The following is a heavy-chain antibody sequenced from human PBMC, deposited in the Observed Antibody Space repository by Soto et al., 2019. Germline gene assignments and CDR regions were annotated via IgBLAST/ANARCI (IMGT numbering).Heavy chain of an antibody. CDR2: ISYDGSDK. CDR1: GFSFSSFA. J-gene: IGHJ4*02. CDR3: ASVLDY. D-gene: IGHD3-10*02. V-gene: IGHV3-30-3*01. Sequence: GGSLRLSCAASGFSFSSFAMHWVRQAPGKGLEWVAVISYDGSDKYYADSVKGRFTVSRDNSKNTVYLQMNSLRVEDTAVYYCASVLDYWGQGILVTVSS.